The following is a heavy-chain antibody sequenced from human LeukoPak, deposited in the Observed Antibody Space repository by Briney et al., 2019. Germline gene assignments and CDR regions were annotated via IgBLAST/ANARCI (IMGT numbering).Heavy chain of an antibody. D-gene: IGHD4-11*01. J-gene: IGHJ4*02. V-gene: IGHV3-30*02. CDR3: AKDPDYNMYYFDY. CDR1: GFTFSSYG. Sequence: GGSLRLSCAASGFTFSSYGMHWVRQAPGKGLEWVAFIRYDGSNKYYADSVKGRFTISRDNSKNTLYLRMNSLRAEDTAVYYCAKDPDYNMYYFDYWGQGTLVTVSS. CDR2: IRYDGSNK.